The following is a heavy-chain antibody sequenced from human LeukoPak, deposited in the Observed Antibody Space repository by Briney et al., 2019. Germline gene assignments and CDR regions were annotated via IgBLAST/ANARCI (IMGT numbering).Heavy chain of an antibody. CDR3: ARDGLGGNPRLGY. CDR1: GYTLTGYY. J-gene: IGHJ4*02. CDR2: INPNSGGT. V-gene: IGHV1-2*02. D-gene: IGHD4-23*01. Sequence: GASVKVSCKSSGYTLTGYYMHWVRQPPGQGLEWMGWINPNSGGTNYAQKFQGRVTMNRDTSISTAYMEVSRLRSDDTAVYYCARDGLGGNPRLGYWGQGTLVTVSS.